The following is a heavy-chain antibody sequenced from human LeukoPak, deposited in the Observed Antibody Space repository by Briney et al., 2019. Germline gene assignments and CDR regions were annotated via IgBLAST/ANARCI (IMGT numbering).Heavy chain of an antibody. J-gene: IGHJ4*02. CDR1: GLTFSGSG. CDR3: AGDYNFLTGLNY. CDR2: IGRQGDSDAT. V-gene: IGHV3-73*01. D-gene: IGHD3-9*01. Sequence: GGSLTLSCAASGLTFSGSGIHWVRQASGKGLEWLGRIGRQGDSDATRYAASLKGKFTISRVDSRNTAYLQMNSLKTEDTAVYYCAGDYNFLTGLNYWGQGTLVTVSS.